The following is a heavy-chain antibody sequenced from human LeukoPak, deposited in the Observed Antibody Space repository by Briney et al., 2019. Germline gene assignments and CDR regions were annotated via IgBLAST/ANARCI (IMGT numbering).Heavy chain of an antibody. V-gene: IGHV1-2*02. Sequence: ASVKVSCKASVYTFTDYYMHWVRQAPGQGLEWMGWINPNSGGTNYAQKFQGRVTMTRDTSMSTAYMELSRLRSDDTAVYYCACLGYCSGGSCLPFDYWGQGALVTVSS. J-gene: IGHJ4*02. D-gene: IGHD2-15*01. CDR1: VYTFTDYY. CDR3: ACLGYCSGGSCLPFDY. CDR2: INPNSGGT.